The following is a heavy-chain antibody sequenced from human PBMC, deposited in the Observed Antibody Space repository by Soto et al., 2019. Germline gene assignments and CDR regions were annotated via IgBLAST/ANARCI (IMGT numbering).Heavy chain of an antibody. CDR2: IDNAGTDS. V-gene: IGHV3-74*01. CDR3: ARGWFGPDV. CDR1: GFTLSGRS. Sequence: EVQLVESGGGLVQPGGSLRLSCAASGFTLSGRSMHWVRQAPGKGLVWVAGIDNAGTDSTYADSVKGRLTSSRDNAKNMLYLQINSLRVEDTAVYYCARGWFGPDVWGKGTTVTVSP. J-gene: IGHJ6*04. D-gene: IGHD3-10*01.